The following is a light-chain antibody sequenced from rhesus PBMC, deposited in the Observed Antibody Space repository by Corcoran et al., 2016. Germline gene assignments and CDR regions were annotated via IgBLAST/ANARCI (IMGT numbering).Light chain of an antibody. CDR3: QHGYGTPFT. J-gene: IGKJ3*01. CDR2: KAS. Sequence: DIQMTQSPSSLSASVGDRVTITCQASQGMSNNLAWYQQKPGKVPKLLIYKASTLQSGVTSRFSGSGSGTDFTLTISSLQPEDFATYYCQHGYGTPFTFGPGTKLDIK. CDR1: QGMSNN. V-gene: IGKV1-25*01.